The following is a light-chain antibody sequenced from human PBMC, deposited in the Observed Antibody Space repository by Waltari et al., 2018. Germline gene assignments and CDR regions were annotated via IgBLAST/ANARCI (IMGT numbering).Light chain of an antibody. CDR3: QQYYTTPHT. CDR2: WAS. J-gene: IGKJ2*01. Sequence: DIVMTQSPDSLAVSLGERATINCKSSQSVLHSAQNKNFLAWYQHKPRQPPTLLIYWASTRQSGVPDLFSGSGSGTDFTLTISGLQAEDVAVYYCQQYYTTPHTFGQGTKLEIK. CDR1: QSVLHSAQNKNF. V-gene: IGKV4-1*01.